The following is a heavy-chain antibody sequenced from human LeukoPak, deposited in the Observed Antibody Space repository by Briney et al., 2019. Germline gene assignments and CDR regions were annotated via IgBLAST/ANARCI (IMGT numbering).Heavy chain of an antibody. V-gene: IGHV3-23*01. CDR2: ISGSGGST. Sequence: GGSLRLSCAASGFTFSSYAMSWVRQAPGKGLEWVSAISGSGGSTYYADSVKGRFTISRDNSKNTLYLQMNSLRAEDTAVYHCAKDSNYYDSSGLDYWGQGTLVTVSS. CDR1: GFTFSSYA. CDR3: AKDSNYYDSSGLDY. J-gene: IGHJ4*02. D-gene: IGHD3-22*01.